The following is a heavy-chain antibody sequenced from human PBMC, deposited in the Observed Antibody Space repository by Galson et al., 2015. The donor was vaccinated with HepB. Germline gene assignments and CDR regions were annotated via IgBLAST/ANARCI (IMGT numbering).Heavy chain of an antibody. CDR1: GYTFTSYG. Sequence: SVKVSCKASGYTFTSYGISWVRQAPGQGLEWMGWISAYNGNTNYAQKLQGRVTMTTDTSTSTAYMELRSLRSDDTAVYYCATGEAVAAAGIFGYWGQGTLVTVSS. CDR3: ATGEAVAAAGIFGY. V-gene: IGHV1-18*04. J-gene: IGHJ4*02. D-gene: IGHD6-13*01. CDR2: ISAYNGNT.